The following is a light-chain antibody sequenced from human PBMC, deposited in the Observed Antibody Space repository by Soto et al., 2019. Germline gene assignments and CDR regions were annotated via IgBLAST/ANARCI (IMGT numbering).Light chain of an antibody. CDR3: QQYGSSRT. CDR1: QSVSSSY. CDR2: GAS. J-gene: IGKJ1*01. Sequence: EIVLTQSPGTLSLSPGERATLSCRASQSVSSSYLAWYQQKPGQAPRLLIYGASSRATGIPDRFSGRGSGTDFTLTICRLEPEDFAVYYCQQYGSSRTFGQGSKVEIK. V-gene: IGKV3-20*01.